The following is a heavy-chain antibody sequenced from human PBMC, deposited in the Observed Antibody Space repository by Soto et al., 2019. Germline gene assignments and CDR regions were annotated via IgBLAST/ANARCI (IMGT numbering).Heavy chain of an antibody. V-gene: IGHV3-30-3*01. CDR1: GFTFSSYA. D-gene: IGHD4-17*01. CDR3: ARYGVDYYSSGMDV. CDR2: ISYDGSNK. J-gene: IGHJ6*02. Sequence: QVQLVESGGGVVQPGRSLRLSCAASGFTFSSYAMHWVRQAPGKGLEWVAVISYDGSNKYYADSVKGRFTISRDNSKNTLYLQMNSLRAEDTAVYYCARYGVDYYSSGMDVWGQGTTVTVSS.